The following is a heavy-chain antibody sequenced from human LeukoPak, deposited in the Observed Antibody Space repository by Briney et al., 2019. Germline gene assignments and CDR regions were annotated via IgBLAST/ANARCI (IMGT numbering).Heavy chain of an antibody. D-gene: IGHD3-10*01. V-gene: IGHV4-59*08. CDR2: IYYSGRT. CDR3: ARVSWDYYGSGSYNHYFDY. Sequence: SETLSLTCTVSGGSITNYYWSWIRQPPGKGLEWVVYIYYSGRTKYNPYLMSRVTISVYTSKNQFSLTLSSVTAADRAVYYCARVSWDYYGSGSYNHYFDYCGQGTLVTVSS. CDR1: GGSITNYY. J-gene: IGHJ4*02.